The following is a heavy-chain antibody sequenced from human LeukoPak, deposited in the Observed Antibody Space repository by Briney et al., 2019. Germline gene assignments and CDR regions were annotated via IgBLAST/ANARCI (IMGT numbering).Heavy chain of an antibody. V-gene: IGHV3-11*05. D-gene: IGHD4-17*01. CDR3: ARGPYGDYNWFDP. CDR2: ISSSSSYT. J-gene: IGHJ5*02. Sequence: GGSLRLSCAASGFTFSDYYMSWIRQAPGKGLEWASYISSSSSYTNYADSVKGRFTISRDNAKNSLYLQMNSLRAEDTAVYYCARGPYGDYNWFDPWGQGTLVTVSS. CDR1: GFTFSDYY.